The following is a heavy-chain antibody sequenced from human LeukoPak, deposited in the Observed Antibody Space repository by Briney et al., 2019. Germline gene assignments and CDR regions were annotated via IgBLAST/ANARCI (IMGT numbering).Heavy chain of an antibody. V-gene: IGHV3-74*01. CDR3: TRGPRNKGFDP. CDR1: GFTLSYYW. D-gene: IGHD1/OR15-1a*01. Sequence: GGSLRLSCAASGFTLSYYWMHWVRQAPGKGLVWVSCINGDGSSTNYADSVKGRFTISRDNPKNTLYLEMNSLRAEDTAVYYCTRGPRNKGFDPWGQGTLVTVSS. CDR2: INGDGSST. J-gene: IGHJ5*02.